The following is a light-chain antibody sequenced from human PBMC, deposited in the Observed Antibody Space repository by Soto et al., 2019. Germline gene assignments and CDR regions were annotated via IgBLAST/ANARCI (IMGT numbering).Light chain of an antibody. CDR2: EVT. CDR1: SSDVGAYNY. J-gene: IGLJ3*02. V-gene: IGLV2-14*01. CDR3: SSYSSTNSLV. Sequence: QSALTQPASVSGSPGQSITISCTGTSSDVGAYNYVSWYQQHPGKAPKIIIHEVTNRPSGVSNRFSGSKSGNTASLTISGLQAEDEAEYYCSSYSSTNSLVFGGGTQLTVL.